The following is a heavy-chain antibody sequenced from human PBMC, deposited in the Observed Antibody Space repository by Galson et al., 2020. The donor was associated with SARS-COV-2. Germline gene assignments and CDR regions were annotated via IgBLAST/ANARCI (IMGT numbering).Heavy chain of an antibody. CDR2: ISNSGGGT. CDR3: ASLFYAGRAVAGPFDY. D-gene: IGHD6-19*01. V-gene: IGHV3-23*01. J-gene: IGHJ4*02. CDR1: GFNFSIYA. Sequence: GESLKISCAASGFNFSIYAMTWVRQAPGKGLEWVSTISNSGGGTYYKDSVKGRFTISRDNSKNTLYLQMKRLRGEDTAVYYCASLFYAGRAVAGPFDYWGQGTAVTVSS.